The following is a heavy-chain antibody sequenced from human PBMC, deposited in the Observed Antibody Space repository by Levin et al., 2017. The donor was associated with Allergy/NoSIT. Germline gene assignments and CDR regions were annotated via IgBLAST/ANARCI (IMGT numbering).Heavy chain of an antibody. Sequence: SETLSLTCAVYGGSFSGYYWSWIRQPPGKGLEWIGEINHSGSTNYNPSLKSRVTISVDTSKNQFSLKLSSVTAADTAVYYCARGASSGWYDYWGQGTLVTVSS. CDR2: INHSGST. D-gene: IGHD6-19*01. CDR3: ARGASSGWYDY. CDR1: GGSFSGYY. J-gene: IGHJ4*02. V-gene: IGHV4-34*01.